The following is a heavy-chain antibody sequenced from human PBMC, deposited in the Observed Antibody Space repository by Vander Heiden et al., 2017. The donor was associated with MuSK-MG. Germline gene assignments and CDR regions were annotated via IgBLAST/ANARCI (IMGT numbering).Heavy chain of an antibody. D-gene: IGHD3-22*01. CDR1: GGSISSSRYY. Sequence: QLQLQESGPGLVKPSETLSLPCTVSGGSISSSRYYWVWIRQPPGKGLEWIGSIYYSGSTYYNPSLKSRVTISVDTSKNQFSLKLSSVTAADTAVYYCARHGYYGESRFDPWGQGTLVTVSS. V-gene: IGHV4-39*01. CDR2: IYYSGST. J-gene: IGHJ5*02. CDR3: ARHGYYGESRFDP.